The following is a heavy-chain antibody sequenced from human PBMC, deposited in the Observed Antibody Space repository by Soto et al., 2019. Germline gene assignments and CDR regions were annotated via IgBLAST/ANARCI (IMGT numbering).Heavy chain of an antibody. D-gene: IGHD4-17*01. CDR3: AKDALDYGEVGWFDP. CDR2: ISYDGSNK. J-gene: IGHJ5*02. CDR1: GFTFSSYG. Sequence: QVQLVESGGGVVQPGRSLRLSCAASGFTFSSYGMHWVRQAPGKGLEWVAVISYDGSNKYYADSVKGRFTISRDNSKNTLYLQMNRLRAEDTAVYYCAKDALDYGEVGWFDPWGQGTLVTVSS. V-gene: IGHV3-30*18.